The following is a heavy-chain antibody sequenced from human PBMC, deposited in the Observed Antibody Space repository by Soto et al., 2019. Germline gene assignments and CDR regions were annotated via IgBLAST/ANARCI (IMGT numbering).Heavy chain of an antibody. D-gene: IGHD3-3*01. V-gene: IGHV4-59*08. Sequence: SETLSLTCTVSGGSISSYYWSWIRQPPGKGLEWIGYIYYSGSTNYNPSLKSRVTISVDTSKNQFSLKLSSVTAADTAVYYCGSATYYDFWSGSPAMNAFDIWGQGTMVTVSS. J-gene: IGHJ3*02. CDR1: GGSISSYY. CDR3: GSATYYDFWSGSPAMNAFDI. CDR2: IYYSGST.